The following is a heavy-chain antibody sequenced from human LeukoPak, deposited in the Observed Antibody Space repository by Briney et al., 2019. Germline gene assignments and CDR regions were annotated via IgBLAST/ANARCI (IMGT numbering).Heavy chain of an antibody. CDR1: GFTFDDYA. CDR3: AKGNLDSSGFYYYYGMDV. D-gene: IGHD3-22*01. V-gene: IGHV3-9*01. J-gene: IGHJ6*02. Sequence: GGSLRLSCAASGFTFDDYAMFWVRQAPGKGLEWVSGISWNSKNIGYAASVKGRFTISRDNAKNSLYLQMNSLRAEDTAFYYCAKGNLDSSGFYYYYGMDVWGQGTTVTVSS. CDR2: ISWNSKNI.